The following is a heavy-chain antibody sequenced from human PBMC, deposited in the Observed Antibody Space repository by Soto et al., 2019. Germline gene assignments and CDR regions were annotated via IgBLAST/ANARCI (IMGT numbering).Heavy chain of an antibody. CDR1: GFSLSTSGMC. V-gene: IGHV2-70*01. CDR2: IDWDDDK. CDR3: ARIVSEYCSSASCYGLGDYYYYGMDV. D-gene: IGHD2-2*01. J-gene: IGHJ6*02. Sequence: SGPTLVNPTQTLTLTCTFSGFSLSTSGMCVSWIRQPPGKALEWLALIDWDDDKYYSTSLKTRLTISKDTSKNQVVLTMTNMDPVDTATYYCARIVSEYCSSASCYGLGDYYYYGMDVWGQGTTVTVSS.